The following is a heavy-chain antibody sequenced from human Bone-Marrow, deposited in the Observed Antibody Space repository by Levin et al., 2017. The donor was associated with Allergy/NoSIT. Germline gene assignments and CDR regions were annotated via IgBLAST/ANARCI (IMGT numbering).Heavy chain of an antibody. Sequence: LSLTCVASGFTFRSFEMNWVRQAPGKGLEWLSYISSTGSTIHYADSVKGRFTISRDNAKNSLYLQMNSLRAEDTAVYYCARLYGFRSGHFWGQGTLVTVSS. J-gene: IGHJ4*02. CDR1: GFTFRSFE. D-gene: IGHD3-3*01. CDR2: ISSTGSTI. V-gene: IGHV3-48*03. CDR3: ARLYGFRSGHF.